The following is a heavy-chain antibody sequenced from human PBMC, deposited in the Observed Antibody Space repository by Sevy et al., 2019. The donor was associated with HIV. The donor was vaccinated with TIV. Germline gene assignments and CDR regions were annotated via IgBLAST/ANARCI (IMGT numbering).Heavy chain of an antibody. CDR3: ARDLVCGVVWHNDYGMDV. CDR1: GFTFSSYS. V-gene: IGHV3-48*02. J-gene: IGHJ6*02. Sequence: GGSLRLSCAASGFTFSSYSMNWVRQAPGKGLEWASYISSSSSTIYYADSVKGRFTISRDNAKNSLYLQMNSLRDEDTAVYYCARDLVCGVVWHNDYGMDVWGQGTTVTVSS. CDR2: ISSSSSTI. D-gene: IGHD3-3*01.